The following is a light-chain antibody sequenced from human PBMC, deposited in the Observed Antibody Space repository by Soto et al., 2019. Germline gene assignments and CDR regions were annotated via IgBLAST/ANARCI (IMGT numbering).Light chain of an antibody. V-gene: IGKV1-5*03. CDR3: QQYSSSSRT. Sequence: DIPMTQSPSTLSASVGDRVTITCRASQSISSWLAWYQQKPGKAPRLLIYKASSLESGVPSRFSGSGSGTEFTLTISSLRPDDFATYYCQQYSSSSRTFGQGTKVEIK. CDR1: QSISSW. CDR2: KAS. J-gene: IGKJ1*01.